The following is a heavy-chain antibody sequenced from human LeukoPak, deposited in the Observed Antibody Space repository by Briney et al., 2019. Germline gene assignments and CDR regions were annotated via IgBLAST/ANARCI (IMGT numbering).Heavy chain of an antibody. D-gene: IGHD3-10*01. V-gene: IGHV3-23*01. CDR1: GFTFSGFA. CDR2: ISRSGEST. J-gene: IGHJ3*02. CDR3: ARVPRVGRARGDAFDI. Sequence: GGSLRLSCAASGFTFSGFAMSWIRQAPGKGLEWVSSISRSGESTFYADSVKGRFTISRDNSKNTLYLQMNSLRAEDTAVYYCARVPRVGRARGDAFDIWGQGTMVTVSS.